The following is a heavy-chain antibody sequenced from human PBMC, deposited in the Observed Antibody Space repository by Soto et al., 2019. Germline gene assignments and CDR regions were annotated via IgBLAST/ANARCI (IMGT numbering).Heavy chain of an antibody. J-gene: IGHJ5*02. V-gene: IGHV3-74*01. D-gene: IGHD3-22*01. CDR1: GFTFNTYW. Sequence: GGSLRLSCAASGFTFNTYWMHWVRQAPGKGLVWVSRINSDGSSTSYADSVKGRFTISRDNAKNTLYLQMKGLRAEDTAVYYCARYPYDSSGFFDPWGQGIQVTVSS. CDR3: ARYPYDSSGFFDP. CDR2: INSDGSST.